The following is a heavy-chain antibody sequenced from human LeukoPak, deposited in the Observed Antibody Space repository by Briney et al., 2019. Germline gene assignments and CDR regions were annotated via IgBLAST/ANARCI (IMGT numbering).Heavy chain of an antibody. CDR3: ARGPLTEVAGTTWNS. V-gene: IGHV3-23*01. CDR1: GFTFSNYA. Sequence: GGSLRLSCAASGFTFSNYAMSWVRQSPRKGLEWVSAVSGSGGSTYYADSVRGRFTVSRDNSQITLYLQMNSLGAEDTAVYFCARGPLTEVAGTTWNSWGRGTLVTVSS. J-gene: IGHJ4*02. CDR2: VSGSGGST. D-gene: IGHD6-19*01.